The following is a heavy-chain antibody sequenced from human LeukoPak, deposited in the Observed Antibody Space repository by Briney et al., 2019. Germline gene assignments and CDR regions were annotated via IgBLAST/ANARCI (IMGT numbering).Heavy chain of an antibody. CDR3: ARHPDDYGDYGPNWFDP. CDR2: IYYSGST. CDR1: GGSISSYY. J-gene: IGHJ5*02. D-gene: IGHD4-17*01. Sequence: SETLSLTYTVSGGSISSYYWSWIRQPPGKGLEWIGYIYYSGSTNYNPSLKSRVTISVDTSKNQFSLKLSSVTAADTAVYYCARHPDDYGDYGPNWFDPWGQGTLVTVSS. V-gene: IGHV4-59*08.